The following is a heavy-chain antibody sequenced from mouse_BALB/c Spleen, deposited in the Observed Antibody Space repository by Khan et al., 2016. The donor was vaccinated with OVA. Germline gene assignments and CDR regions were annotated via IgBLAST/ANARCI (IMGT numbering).Heavy chain of an antibody. J-gene: IGHJ2*01. Sequence: QIQLVQSGPELRKPGETVKISCQTSGYTFTDFRVNWVKQAPGKGLKWMGCINTFTGETNYGDDFKGRFAFSLDTSSSTAYLQINNLKSEDMAAYFCSRDGHCEWFYFDFWGQGTTLTVSA. V-gene: IGHV9-1*02. CDR3: SRDGHCEWFYFDF. D-gene: IGHD2-2*01. CDR2: INTFTGET. CDR1: GYTFTDFR.